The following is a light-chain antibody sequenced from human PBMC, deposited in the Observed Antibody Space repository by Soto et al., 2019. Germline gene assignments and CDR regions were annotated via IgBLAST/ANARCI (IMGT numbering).Light chain of an antibody. Sequence: AIQLTQTPSSLSASVGDSVTITCRASQAFTNTLAWYQQKPGKAPQLLIYDASSLEGGVPSRFSGSGSGTDFTLTISGLQPEDFATYHCQQYRTYPTFGGGTRVEIE. CDR3: QQYRTYPT. CDR1: QAFTNT. CDR2: DAS. V-gene: IGKV1-13*02. J-gene: IGKJ4*01.